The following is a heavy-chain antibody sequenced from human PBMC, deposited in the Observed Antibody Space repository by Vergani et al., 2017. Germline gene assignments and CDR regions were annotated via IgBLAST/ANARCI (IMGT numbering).Heavy chain of an antibody. J-gene: IGHJ6*02. CDR3: ARDPTVTADYYYDYGMDV. D-gene: IGHD4-17*01. CDR1: GFTFSSYA. CDR2: ISYDGSNK. Sequence: QVQLVESGGGVVQPGRSLRLSCAASGFTFSSYAMHWVRQAPGKGLEWVAVISYDGSNKYYADSVKGRFTISRDNSKNTLYLQMNSLRAEDTAVYYCARDPTVTADYYYDYGMDVWGQGTTVTVSS. V-gene: IGHV3-30-3*01.